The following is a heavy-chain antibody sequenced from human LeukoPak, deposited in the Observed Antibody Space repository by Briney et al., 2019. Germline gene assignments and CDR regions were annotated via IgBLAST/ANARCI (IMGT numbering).Heavy chain of an antibody. CDR1: GFSFSTYG. J-gene: IGHJ3*02. Sequence: GGSLRLSCAASGFSFSTYGMHWVRQAPGKGLEWVAVISYDGSNTYYADSVKGRFTISRDNSKNTLYLQMNSLRAENTAVYYCAKGEHSSYYDSSGYYSGDAFDIWGQGTMVTVSS. CDR2: ISYDGSNT. D-gene: IGHD3-22*01. CDR3: AKGEHSSYYDSSGYYSGDAFDI. V-gene: IGHV3-30*18.